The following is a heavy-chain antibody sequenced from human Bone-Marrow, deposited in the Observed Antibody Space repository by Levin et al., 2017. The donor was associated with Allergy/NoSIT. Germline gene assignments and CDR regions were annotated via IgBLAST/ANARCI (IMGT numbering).Heavy chain of an antibody. CDR3: ARDLARSFDY. V-gene: IGHV3-74*01. Sequence: GGSLRLSCAASGFSISGFWMQWVHQAPGKGLVWVSDISTDGSVTRYADSVKGRFTISRDNAKNTVNLQMNSLRAEDTAVYYCARDLARSFDYWGQGALVTVSS. CDR2: ISTDGSVT. D-gene: IGHD3-3*02. J-gene: IGHJ4*02. CDR1: GFSISGFW.